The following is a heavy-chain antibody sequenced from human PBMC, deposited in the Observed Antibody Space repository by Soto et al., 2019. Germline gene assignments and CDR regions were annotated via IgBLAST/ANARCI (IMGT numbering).Heavy chain of an antibody. Sequence: QITLKESGPTLVKPTQTLTLTCTFSGFSLSTSGVGVGWIRQPPGKALEWLALIYWDDDKRYSPSLKSRLTSTKATSKDQVVLTMTTMDPVDTATYYCAHTRIAAADQGPCHFDYWGQGTLVTVSS. CDR1: GFSLSTSGVG. CDR2: IYWDDDK. CDR3: AHTRIAAADQGPCHFDY. J-gene: IGHJ4*02. D-gene: IGHD6-13*01. V-gene: IGHV2-5*02.